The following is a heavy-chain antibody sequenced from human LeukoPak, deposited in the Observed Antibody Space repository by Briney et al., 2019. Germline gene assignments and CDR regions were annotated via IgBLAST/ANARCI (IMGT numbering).Heavy chain of an antibody. CDR3: AAVRRGSYGYFDY. Sequence: ASVKVSCKASGYTFTGYYMHWVRQAPGQGLEWMGRINPNSGGTNYAQKFQGRVTMTRDTSISTAYMELSRLRSDDTAVYYCAAVRRGSYGYFDYWGQGTLVTVSS. J-gene: IGHJ4*02. D-gene: IGHD1-26*01. CDR1: GYTFTGYY. V-gene: IGHV1-2*06. CDR2: INPNSGGT.